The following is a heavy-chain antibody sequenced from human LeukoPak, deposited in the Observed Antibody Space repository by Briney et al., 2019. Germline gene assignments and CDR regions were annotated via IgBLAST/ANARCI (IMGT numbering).Heavy chain of an antibody. D-gene: IGHD3-10*01. V-gene: IGHV3-23*01. Sequence: GGSLRLSCAASGFTFSSYAMSWVRQAPGKGLEWVSAISGSGGSTYYADSVKGRFTISRDNSKNTLYLQMNSLRAEDTAVYYCAKDRAVVLWFGELAAFDIWGQGTMVTVSS. J-gene: IGHJ3*02. CDR2: ISGSGGST. CDR3: AKDRAVVLWFGELAAFDI. CDR1: GFTFSSYA.